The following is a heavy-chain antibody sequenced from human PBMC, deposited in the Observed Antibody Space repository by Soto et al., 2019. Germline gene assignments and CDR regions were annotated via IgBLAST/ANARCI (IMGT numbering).Heavy chain of an antibody. D-gene: IGHD3-10*01. CDR2: IYYSGST. J-gene: IGHJ4*02. V-gene: IGHV4-59*08. Sequence: SETLSLTCTVSGGSISSYYWSWIRQPPGKGLEWIGYIYYSGSTNYNPSLKSRVTISVDTSKNQFSLKLSSVTAADTAVYYCARLDPSKYGSGKFDYWGQGTLVTVSS. CDR3: ARLDPSKYGSGKFDY. CDR1: GGSISSYY.